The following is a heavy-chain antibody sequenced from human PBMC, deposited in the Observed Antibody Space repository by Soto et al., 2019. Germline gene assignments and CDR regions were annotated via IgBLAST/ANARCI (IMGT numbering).Heavy chain of an antibody. CDR2: IYYSGST. V-gene: IGHV4-59*01. CDR3: ARADAGDYGGNPCWYFDL. D-gene: IGHD4-17*01. Sequence: QVQLQESGPGLVKPSETLSLTCTVSGGSISSYYWSWIRQPPGKGLEWIGYIYYSGSTNYNPSLKSRVTISVDTSKNQFSLKLSSVTAEDTAVYYCARADAGDYGGNPCWYFDLWGRGTLVTVSS. J-gene: IGHJ2*01. CDR1: GGSISSYY.